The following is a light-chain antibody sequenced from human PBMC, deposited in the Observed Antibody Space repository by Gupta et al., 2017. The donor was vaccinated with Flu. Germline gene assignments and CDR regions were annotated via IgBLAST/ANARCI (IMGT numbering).Light chain of an antibody. CDR3: QSYASSLSGVG. J-gene: IGLJ3*02. CDR2: GNN. CDR1: TSDIGAGYD. V-gene: IGLV1-40*01. Sequence: QSVLTQPPSVSGAPGQRLTISCTGSTSDIGAGYDVHWYQQLPGKAPKLLIYGNNNRPSGVPDRFSGSKSGTSASLAITGLQAEDEADYYCQSYASSLSGVGFGGGIKLTVL.